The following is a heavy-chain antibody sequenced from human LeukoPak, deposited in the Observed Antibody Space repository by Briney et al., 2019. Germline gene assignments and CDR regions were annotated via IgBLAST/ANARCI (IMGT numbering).Heavy chain of an antibody. CDR1: GGSISSSNW. D-gene: IGHD2-2*01. CDR3: ARADGTIGY. V-gene: IGHV4-4*02. Sequence: SGTLSLTCAVSGGSISSSNWWTWVRQPPGKGLEWIGEIYDGGSTNYNPSLKSRVTISVDTSKNQFSLKLSSVTAADTAVYYCARADGTIGYWGQGTLVTVSS. CDR2: IYDGGST. J-gene: IGHJ4*02.